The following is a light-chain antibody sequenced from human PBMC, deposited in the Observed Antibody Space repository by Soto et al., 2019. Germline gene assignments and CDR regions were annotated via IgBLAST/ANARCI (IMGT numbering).Light chain of an antibody. CDR2: KAS. CDR3: QHYNSYSEA. Sequence: DIQMTPSPSTVSASVGERVTITCRASQTISSWLAWYQQKPGKAPKLLIYKASTLKSGVPSRFSGSGSGTEFTLTISSLQPDDFATYYCQHYNSYSEAFGQGTKVDIK. CDR1: QTISSW. J-gene: IGKJ1*01. V-gene: IGKV1-5*03.